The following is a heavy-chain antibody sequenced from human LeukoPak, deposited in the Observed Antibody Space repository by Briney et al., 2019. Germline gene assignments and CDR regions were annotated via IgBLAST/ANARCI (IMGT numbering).Heavy chain of an antibody. D-gene: IGHD2-2*01. V-gene: IGHV3-7*01. CDR1: GFTFSNYW. J-gene: IGHJ4*02. Sequence: PGGSLRLSCAASGFTFSNYWMSWVRQAPGKGLEWVANIKQDGSEKYYVDSVKGRFTISRDNAKNSLYLQMNSLRAEDTAVYYCARDKVDIDYWGQGTLVTVSS. CDR3: ARDKVDIDY. CDR2: IKQDGSEK.